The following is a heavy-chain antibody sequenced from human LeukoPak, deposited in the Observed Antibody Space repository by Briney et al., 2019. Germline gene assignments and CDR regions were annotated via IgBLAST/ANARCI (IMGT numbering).Heavy chain of an antibody. Sequence: SETLSLTCTVSGGSISSGDYYWSWIRQPPGKGLEWIGYIYYSGSTYYNPSLKSRVTISVDTSRNQFSLKLSSVTAADTAVYYCARSLRYSSGWYVDYWGQGTLVTVSS. CDR3: ARSLRYSSGWYVDY. V-gene: IGHV4-30-4*01. J-gene: IGHJ4*02. CDR1: GGSISSGDYY. D-gene: IGHD6-19*01. CDR2: IYYSGST.